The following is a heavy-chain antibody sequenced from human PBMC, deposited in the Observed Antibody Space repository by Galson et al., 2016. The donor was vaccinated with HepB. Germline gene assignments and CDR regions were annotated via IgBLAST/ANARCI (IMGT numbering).Heavy chain of an antibody. CDR1: GYTFTSYY. D-gene: IGHD4-23*01. Sequence: SVKVSCKASGYTFTSYYMHWVRQAPGQGLEWMGGIIPIFGTANYAQKFQGRVTITAGESSSTAYMELSSLRAEDTAVYYCASHYGGNSDYFDYWGQGTLVTVSS. V-gene: IGHV1-69*13. CDR2: IIPIFGTA. CDR3: ASHYGGNSDYFDY. J-gene: IGHJ4*02.